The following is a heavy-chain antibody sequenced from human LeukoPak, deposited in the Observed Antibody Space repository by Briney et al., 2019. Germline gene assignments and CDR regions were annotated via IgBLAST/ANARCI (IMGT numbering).Heavy chain of an antibody. V-gene: IGHV1-69*05. CDR2: VIPIFGTA. CDR1: GGTFSSYA. D-gene: IGHD4-17*01. CDR3: ARARGDDYGDYVGAFDI. J-gene: IGHJ3*02. Sequence: GASVKVSCKASGGTFSSYAISWVRQAPGQGLEWMGGVIPIFGTANYAQKFQGRVTITTDESTSTAYMELSSLRSEDTAVYYCARARGDDYGDYVGAFDIWGQGTMVTVSS.